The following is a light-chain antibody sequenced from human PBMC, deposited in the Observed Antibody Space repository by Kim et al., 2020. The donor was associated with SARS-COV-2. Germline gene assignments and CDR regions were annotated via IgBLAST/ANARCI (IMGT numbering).Light chain of an antibody. Sequence: GDRVTITCRASQSISSWLAWYQQKPGKAPKLLIYDASSLESGVPSRFSGSGSGTEFTLTISSLQPDDFATYYCQQYNSYSRALTFGGGT. V-gene: IGKV1-5*01. CDR3: QQYNSYSRALT. CDR2: DAS. CDR1: QSISSW. J-gene: IGKJ4*01.